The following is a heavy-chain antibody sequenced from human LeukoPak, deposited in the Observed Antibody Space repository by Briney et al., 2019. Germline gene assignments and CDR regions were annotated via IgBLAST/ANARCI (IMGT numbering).Heavy chain of an antibody. J-gene: IGHJ5*02. Sequence: PSETLSLTCTVSGGSISSYYWSWIRQPAGKGLEWIGRIYTSGSTNYNPSLKSRVTMSVDTSKNQFSLKLSSVTAADTAVYYCAGHCSSTSCPKGAWFDPWGQGTLVTVSS. V-gene: IGHV4-4*07. D-gene: IGHD2-2*01. CDR1: GGSISSYY. CDR2: IYTSGST. CDR3: AGHCSSTSCPKGAWFDP.